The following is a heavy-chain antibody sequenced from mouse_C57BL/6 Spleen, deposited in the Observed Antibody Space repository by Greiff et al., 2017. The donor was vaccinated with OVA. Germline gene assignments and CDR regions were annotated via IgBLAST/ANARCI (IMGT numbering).Heavy chain of an antibody. D-gene: IGHD4-1*01. J-gene: IGHJ3*01. Sequence: VQLQQPGAELVMPGASVKLSCKASGYTFTSYWMHWVKQRPGQGLEWIGEIDPSDSYTNYNQKFKGKSTLTVDKSSSTAYMQLSSLTSEDSAVYYCARKGLLGQGFAYWGQGTLVTVSA. CDR2: IDPSDSYT. CDR3: ARKGLLGQGFAY. CDR1: GYTFTSYW. V-gene: IGHV1-69*01.